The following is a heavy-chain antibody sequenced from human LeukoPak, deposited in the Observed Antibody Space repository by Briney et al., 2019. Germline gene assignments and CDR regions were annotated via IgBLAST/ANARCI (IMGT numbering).Heavy chain of an antibody. CDR3: ARDSKYYYDSSGYHDY. D-gene: IGHD3-22*01. CDR1: GSTFSSSA. V-gene: IGHV3-30*01. CDR2: ISYDGSNK. J-gene: IGHJ4*02. Sequence: PGRSLRLSCAASGSTFSSSAMHWVRQAPGKGLEWVAVISYDGSNKYYADSVKGRFTISRNNSKNTLYLQMNRLRAEDTAVYYCARDSKYYYDSSGYHDYWGQGTLVTVSS.